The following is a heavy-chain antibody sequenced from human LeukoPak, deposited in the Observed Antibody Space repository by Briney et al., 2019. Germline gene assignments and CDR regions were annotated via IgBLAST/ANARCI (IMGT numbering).Heavy chain of an antibody. CDR1: GFSISTNA. CDR2: IRYDGNNE. CDR3: TKGDDYGANTRLPKYNWFDP. Sequence: GGSLRLSCTASGFSISTNAMHWVRQAPGRGLEWVAFIRYDGNNENYADSVKGRFTISRDNSRDTLYLQMNSLRGGDTAVYYCTKGDDYGANTRLPKYNWFDPWGQGTLVTVSS. V-gene: IGHV3-30*02. D-gene: IGHD4-23*01. J-gene: IGHJ5*02.